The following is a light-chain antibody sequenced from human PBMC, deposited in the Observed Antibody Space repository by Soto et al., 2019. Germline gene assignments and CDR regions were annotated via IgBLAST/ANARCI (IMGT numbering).Light chain of an antibody. CDR1: QSVSSY. J-gene: IGKJ5*01. CDR2: GAS. V-gene: IGKV3-11*01. CDR3: QQRSSWPLIT. Sequence: VLTQSPCTLSLSPGERATLSCRASQSVSSYLAWYQQKPGQAPRLLISGASNRATGIPARFSGSGSGTDFTLTISSLEPEDFAVYYCQQRSSWPLITFGQGTRLEIK.